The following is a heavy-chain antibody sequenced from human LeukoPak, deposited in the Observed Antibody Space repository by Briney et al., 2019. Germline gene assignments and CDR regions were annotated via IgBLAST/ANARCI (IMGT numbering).Heavy chain of an antibody. D-gene: IGHD2-2*01. CDR1: KGSFSFHF. CDR2: IYFSGST. Sequence: PSETLSLTSDVYKGSFSFHFWSWIPQPPGQELEGFGYIYFSGSTNYNPSLKSRATTSEATPMNQFSLKRSSVTAADTAVYYCARVTDCSSTICLGGWYFYYWGQGTRVTVSS. V-gene: IGHV4-59*11. J-gene: IGHJ4*02. CDR3: ARVTDCSSTICLGGWYFYY.